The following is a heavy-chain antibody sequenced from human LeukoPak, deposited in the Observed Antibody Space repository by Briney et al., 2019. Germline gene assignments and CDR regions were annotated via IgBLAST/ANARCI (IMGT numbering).Heavy chain of an antibody. Sequence: PSETLSLTCSVSGGSISTYYWNWIRQPPGKGLEWIGYKTYSGITNYNPSLKSRITISIDTSKNQFSLKLSSVTAADTAVYYCARGFDWFDPWGQGTLVTVSS. CDR3: ARGFDWFDP. V-gene: IGHV4-59*08. CDR1: GGSISTYY. J-gene: IGHJ5*02. D-gene: IGHD3-10*01. CDR2: KTYSGIT.